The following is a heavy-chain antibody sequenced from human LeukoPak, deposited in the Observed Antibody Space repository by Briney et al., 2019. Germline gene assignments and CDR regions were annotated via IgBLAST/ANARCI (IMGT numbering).Heavy chain of an antibody. J-gene: IGHJ6*02. D-gene: IGHD2-15*01. CDR3: ARDASQGYCSGGSCFYNGMDV. CDR1: GGSISSYY. V-gene: IGHV4-59*01. Sequence: SETLSLTCTVSGGSISSYYWSWIRRPPGKGLEWIGYIYYSGSTNYNPSLKSRVTISVDTSKNQFSLKLSSVTAADTAVYYCARDASQGYCSGGSCFYNGMDVWGQGTTVTVSS. CDR2: IYYSGST.